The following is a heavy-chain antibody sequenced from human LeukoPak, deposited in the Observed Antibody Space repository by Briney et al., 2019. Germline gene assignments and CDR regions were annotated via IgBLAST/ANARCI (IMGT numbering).Heavy chain of an antibody. J-gene: IGHJ5*02. D-gene: IGHD3-16*01. CDR3: GKEGGA. CDR1: GFRFSDFT. V-gene: IGHV3-23*01. CDR2: IGGRGGST. Sequence: PGGSLRLSCAASGFRFSDFTMTWVRQAPGKGPEWVSAIGGRGGSTYYADSLGGRFTISRDNPKDMVYLQMNSLKVEGTATYYCGKEGGAWGQGTKVTVSS.